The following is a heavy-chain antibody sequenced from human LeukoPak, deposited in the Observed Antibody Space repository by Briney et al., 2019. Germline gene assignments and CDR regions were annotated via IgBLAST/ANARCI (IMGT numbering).Heavy chain of an antibody. Sequence: SVKVSCKASGGTFSSYAISWVRQAPGQGLEWMRGIIPIFGTANYAQKFQGRVTITADESTSTAYMELSSLRSEDTAVYYCARQHRASDAFDIWGQGTMVTVSS. CDR2: IIPIFGTA. J-gene: IGHJ3*02. CDR3: ARQHRASDAFDI. CDR1: GGTFSSYA. V-gene: IGHV1-69*13.